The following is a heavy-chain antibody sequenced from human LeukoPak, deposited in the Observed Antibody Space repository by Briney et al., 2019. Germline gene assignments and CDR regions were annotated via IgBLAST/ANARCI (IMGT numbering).Heavy chain of an antibody. CDR3: ARGQGGDFWSGYYTFFDY. CDR1: GGSFSGYY. V-gene: IGHV4-34*01. CDR2: ISHSGST. Sequence: SETLSLTCAVYGGSFSGYYWSWIRQPPGKGLEWIGEISHSGSTNYNPSLKSRVTISVDTSKNQFSLKLSSVTAADTAVYYCARGQGGDFWSGYYTFFDYWGQGTLVTVSS. J-gene: IGHJ4*02. D-gene: IGHD3-3*01.